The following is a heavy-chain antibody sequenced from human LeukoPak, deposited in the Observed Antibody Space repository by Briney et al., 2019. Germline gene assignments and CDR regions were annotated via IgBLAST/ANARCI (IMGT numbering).Heavy chain of an antibody. CDR3: ARSGAYYYGSGSPTDY. J-gene: IGHJ4*02. CDR1: GYTFTSYG. Sequence: ASVKVSCKASGYTFTSYGISWVRQAPGQGLEWMGWISAYNGNTNYAQKLQGRVTMTTDTSTSTAYMELRSLRSDDTAVYYCARSGAYYYGSGSPTDYWGQGTLVTVSS. CDR2: ISAYNGNT. D-gene: IGHD3-10*01. V-gene: IGHV1-18*01.